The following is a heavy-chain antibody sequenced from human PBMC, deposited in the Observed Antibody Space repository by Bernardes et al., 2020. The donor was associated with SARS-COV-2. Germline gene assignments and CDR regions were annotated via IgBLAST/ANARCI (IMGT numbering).Heavy chain of an antibody. D-gene: IGHD2-15*01. CDR2: IRYTGGT. CDR1: GGSISGYY. V-gene: IGHV4-59*01. CDR3: ARYHCSGGACLGFDF. J-gene: IGHJ4*02. Sequence: SETLSLTCTVSGGSISGYYWSWIRQSPGTGLEWIGYIRYTGGTNYNPSLKSRVTMSVDTYKNQISLRLNSVTAADTALYYCARYHCSGGACLGFDFWGQGTLVTVSS.